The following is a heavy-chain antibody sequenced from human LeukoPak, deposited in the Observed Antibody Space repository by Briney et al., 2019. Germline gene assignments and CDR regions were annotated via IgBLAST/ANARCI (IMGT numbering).Heavy chain of an antibody. CDR3: ARCTTGRTFGSLREIKRSREIDY. CDR1: GFTFSSYW. CDR2: IISDGSST. D-gene: IGHD1-1*01. Sequence: GGSLRLSCAASGFTFSSYWMHWVRQAPGKGLVWVSRIISDGSSTSYADSVKGRFTISRDNAKNSLYLQMNSLRVEDTAVYYCARCTTGRTFGSLREIKRSREIDYWGQGTLVTVSS. V-gene: IGHV3-74*01. J-gene: IGHJ4*02.